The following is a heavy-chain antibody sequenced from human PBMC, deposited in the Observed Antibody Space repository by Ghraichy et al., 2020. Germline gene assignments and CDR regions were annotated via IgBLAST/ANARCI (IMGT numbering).Heavy chain of an antibody. J-gene: IGHJ3*02. V-gene: IGHV3-7*03. D-gene: IGHD3-9*01. CDR2: IKQDGSDK. Sequence: GGSLRLSCTASGFTFRNYYMTWVRQAPGKGLEWVANIKQDGSDKYYADSVKGRFTISRDNAKNSLYLQMNSLRADDTAVYYCARESVLTGMGDDASDIWGQGTMVTVSS. CDR1: GFTFRNYY. CDR3: ARESVLTGMGDDASDI.